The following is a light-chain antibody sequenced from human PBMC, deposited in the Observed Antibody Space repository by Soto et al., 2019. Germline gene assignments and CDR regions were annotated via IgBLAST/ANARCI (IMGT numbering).Light chain of an antibody. CDR2: EVR. Sequence: QSALTQPASVSGSPGQSITISCAGTMRDVGGYNLVSWYQQHPGRAPQLILYEVRNRPPGISFRFSGSKSGNTASLTISGLQAEDEADYYCSSFTSKSSLIFGGGTKVTVL. J-gene: IGLJ2*01. CDR3: SSFTSKSSLI. CDR1: MRDVGGYNL. V-gene: IGLV2-14*01.